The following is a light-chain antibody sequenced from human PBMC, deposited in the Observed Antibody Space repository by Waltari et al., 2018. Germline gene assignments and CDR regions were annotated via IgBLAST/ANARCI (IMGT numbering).Light chain of an antibody. V-gene: IGKV4-1*01. J-gene: IGKJ2*01. CDR3: HQYYSTPQT. Sequence: EIVMTQSPATLSVSPGERAILSCRASQSVLYSSNNKNYLAWYQQKPGQPPKLPIYWASPRESEVPDRFNGSGSGTDFTLTISSLQAEDVAVYYCHQYYSTPQTFGQGTTLEIK. CDR2: WAS. CDR1: QSVLYSSNNKNY.